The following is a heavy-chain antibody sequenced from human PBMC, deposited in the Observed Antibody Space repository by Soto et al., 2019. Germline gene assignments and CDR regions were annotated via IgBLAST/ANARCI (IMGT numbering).Heavy chain of an antibody. CDR2: INHSGST. V-gene: IGHV4-34*01. CDR3: ASVTGRDYYGMDV. J-gene: IGHJ6*02. CDR1: GGSFSGYY. D-gene: IGHD2-21*02. Sequence: QVQLQQWGAGLLKPSETLSLTCAVYGGSFSGYYWSWIRQPPGKGLEWIGEINHSGSTNYNPSLKSRVTISVDTSKNQFSLKLSSVTAADTAVYYCASVTGRDYYGMDVWGQGTTVTVSS.